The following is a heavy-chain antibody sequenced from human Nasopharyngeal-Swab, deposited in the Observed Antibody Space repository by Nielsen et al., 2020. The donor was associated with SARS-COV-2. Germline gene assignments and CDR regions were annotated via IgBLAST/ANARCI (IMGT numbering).Heavy chain of an antibody. CDR2: INHSGST. J-gene: IGHJ3*02. CDR1: GGSFSDYY. CDR3: ARDPSTITMVRGVIPHGAFDI. Sequence: SETLSLTCAVYGGSFSDYYWRWIRQPPGKGLEWIGEINHSGSTNYNLSLKSRVTISVDTSKNQFSLKLSSVTAADTAVYYCARDPSTITMVRGVIPHGAFDIWGQGTMVTVSS. V-gene: IGHV4-34*01. D-gene: IGHD3-10*01.